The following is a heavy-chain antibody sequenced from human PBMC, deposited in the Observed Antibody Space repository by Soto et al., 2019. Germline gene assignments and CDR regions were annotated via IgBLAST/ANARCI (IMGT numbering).Heavy chain of an antibody. V-gene: IGHV3-23*01. J-gene: IGHJ4*02. Sequence: EVQLLDSGGGLVQPGGSLRLSCAASGFTFTSFAMSWVRQAPGKGLEWVSGISSSGGNTYYADSVKGRFTISRDSSKNTLYLQMNSLRAEDTAIYYCAKESRATVACAFEYWGQGTLITVSS. D-gene: IGHD6-19*01. CDR1: GFTFTSFA. CDR3: AKESRATVACAFEY. CDR2: ISSSGGNT.